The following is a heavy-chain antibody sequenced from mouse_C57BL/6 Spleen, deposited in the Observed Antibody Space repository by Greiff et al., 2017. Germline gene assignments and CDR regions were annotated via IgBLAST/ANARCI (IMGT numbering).Heavy chain of an antibody. Sequence: DVMLVESGGGLVKPGGSLKLSCAASGFTFSDYGMHWVRQAPEKGLEWVAYISSGSSTIYYADTVKGRFTISRDNAKNTLFLQMTSLRSEDTARYYCARRSNWDDAMDYWGKGTSVTVSS. V-gene: IGHV5-17*01. D-gene: IGHD4-1*01. J-gene: IGHJ4*01. CDR3: ARRSNWDDAMDY. CDR2: ISSGSSTI. CDR1: GFTFSDYG.